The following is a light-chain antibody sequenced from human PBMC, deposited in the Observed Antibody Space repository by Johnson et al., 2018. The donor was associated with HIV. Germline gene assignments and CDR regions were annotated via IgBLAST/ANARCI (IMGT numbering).Light chain of an antibody. Sequence: QLVLTQPPSVSAAPGQKVTISCSGGGSNIEVNSVSWYQQLPGTAPRVLIYENNKRPSGIPDRFSGSKSGTSATLGITGLQTGAEATYYCGTWDSSLSAHYVFGTGTKVTVL. CDR1: GSNIEVNS. J-gene: IGLJ1*01. CDR2: ENN. V-gene: IGLV1-51*02. CDR3: GTWDSSLSAHYV.